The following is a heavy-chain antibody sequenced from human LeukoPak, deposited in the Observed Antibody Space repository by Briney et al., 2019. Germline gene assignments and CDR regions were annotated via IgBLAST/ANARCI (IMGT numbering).Heavy chain of an antibody. CDR2: IRPYNGNT. V-gene: IGHV1-18*01. CDR1: GYTFTAYG. CDR3: ARRVGANWFDT. Sequence: ASVKVSCKTSGYTFTAYGITWVRQAPGQGLEWMGWIRPYNGNTNYAQKFQGRDTMTTDTSTSTAYMEMRSLRSDDTAVYYCARRVGANWFDTWGQGTLVTVSS. D-gene: IGHD1-26*01. J-gene: IGHJ5*02.